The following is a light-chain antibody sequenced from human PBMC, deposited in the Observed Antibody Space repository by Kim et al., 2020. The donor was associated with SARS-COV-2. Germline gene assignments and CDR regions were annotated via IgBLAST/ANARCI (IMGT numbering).Light chain of an antibody. Sequence: GQRVAISCSGSTSNIESETVNWYQHFPGTAPKPLIHTKDQRPSGVPDRFSASKSGTSASLAISGLQSEYEADYYCAAWDDSLHVWVFGGGTQLTVL. J-gene: IGLJ3*02. CDR1: TSNIESET. CDR2: TKD. V-gene: IGLV1-44*01. CDR3: AAWDDSLHVWV.